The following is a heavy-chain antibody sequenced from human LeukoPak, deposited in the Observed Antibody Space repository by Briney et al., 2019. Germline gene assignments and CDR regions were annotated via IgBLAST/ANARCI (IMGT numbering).Heavy chain of an antibody. CDR3: APRGDIEHSYVYGKWFDP. CDR2: INHSGSS. J-gene: IGHJ5*02. Sequence: SETLSLTCAVYGGSFSAYYWTWIRQPPGKGLEWIWEINHSGSSNYNSSLRSRVTISVDTSYKQFSLRLSSVTAADTAVYYCAPRGDIEHSYVYGKWFDPWGQGTRVTVSS. CDR1: GGSFSAYY. D-gene: IGHD5-18*01. V-gene: IGHV4-34*01.